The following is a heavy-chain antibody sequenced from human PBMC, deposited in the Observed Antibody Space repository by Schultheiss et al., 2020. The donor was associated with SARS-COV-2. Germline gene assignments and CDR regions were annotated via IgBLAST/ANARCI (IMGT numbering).Heavy chain of an antibody. D-gene: IGHD3-22*01. CDR2: INHSGST. Sequence: GSLRLSCTVSGYSISSGYYWGWIRQPPGKGLEWIGEINHSGSTNYNPSLKSRVTISVDTSKNQFSLKLSSVTAADTAVYYCARHVSRRYYDSSGYLYYFDYWGQGTLVTVSS. CDR1: GYSISSGYY. CDR3: ARHVSRRYYDSSGYLYYFDY. V-gene: IGHV4-38-2*02. J-gene: IGHJ4*02.